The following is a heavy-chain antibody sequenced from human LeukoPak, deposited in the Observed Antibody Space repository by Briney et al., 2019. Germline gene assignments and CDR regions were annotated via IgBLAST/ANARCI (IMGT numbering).Heavy chain of an antibody. CDR1: GGSFSGYY. J-gene: IGHJ3*02. Sequence: PSETLSLTCAVYGGSFSGYYWSWIRQPPGKGLEWIGYIYHSGSTYYNPSLKSRVTISVDRSKNQFSLKLSSVTTADTAVYYCAREVYSSSWYRAFDIWGQGTMVTVSS. V-gene: IGHV4-34*01. CDR3: AREVYSSSWYRAFDI. D-gene: IGHD6-13*01. CDR2: IYHSGST.